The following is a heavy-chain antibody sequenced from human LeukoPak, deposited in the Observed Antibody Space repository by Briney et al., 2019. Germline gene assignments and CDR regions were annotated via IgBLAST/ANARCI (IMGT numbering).Heavy chain of an antibody. V-gene: IGHV3-30*02. Sequence: GGSLRLSCAASGFIFSTYGMHWVRQAPGKGLEWMAFIRSDGSIKYYADSVKGRFTISRDNSKNTLYLQMNSLRVEDTAVYYCTKDRPEAYFDYWGQGTLVTVSS. CDR2: IRSDGSIK. CDR1: GFIFSTYG. J-gene: IGHJ4*02. D-gene: IGHD2-2*01. CDR3: TKDRPEAYFDY.